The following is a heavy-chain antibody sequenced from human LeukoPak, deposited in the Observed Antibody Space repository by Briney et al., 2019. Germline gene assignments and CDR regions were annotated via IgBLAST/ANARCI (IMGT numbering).Heavy chain of an antibody. CDR1: GFTFSSYA. CDR3: ARARYPYGDYGPVYYYGMDV. J-gene: IGHJ6*02. Sequence: PGGSLRLSCAASGFTFSSYAMHWVRQAPGKGLEWVAVISYDGSNKYYADSVKGRFTISRDNSKNTLYLQMNSLRAEDTAVYYCARARYPYGDYGPVYYYGMDVWGQGTTVTVSS. D-gene: IGHD4-17*01. V-gene: IGHV3-30-3*01. CDR2: ISYDGSNK.